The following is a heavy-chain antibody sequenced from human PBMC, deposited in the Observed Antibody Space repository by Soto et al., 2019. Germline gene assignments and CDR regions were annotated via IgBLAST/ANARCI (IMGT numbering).Heavy chain of an antibody. V-gene: IGHV4-61*01. D-gene: IGHD3-3*01. J-gene: IGHJ4*02. CDR2: IYYSGST. CDR3: ARAPKLTYDFWSGYIYYFDY. CDR1: GGSVSSGSYY. Sequence: PSETLSLTCTVSGGSVSSGSYYWSWIRQPPGKGLEWIGYIYYSGSTNYNPSLKSRVTISVDTSKNQFSLKLSSVTAADTAVYYCARAPKLTYDFWSGYIYYFDYWGQGTLV.